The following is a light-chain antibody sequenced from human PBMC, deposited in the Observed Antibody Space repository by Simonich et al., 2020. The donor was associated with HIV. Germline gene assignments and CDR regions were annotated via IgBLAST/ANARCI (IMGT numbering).Light chain of an antibody. CDR2: DVS. V-gene: IGKV1-33*01. CDR3: QQYDNLPSIT. CDR1: GSISSW. J-gene: IGKJ5*01. Sequence: DIQMTQSPSTLSASVGDRVTITCRASGSISSWLAWYQQKSGKAPKLLIYDVSNLETGVPSRFSGSGSGTDFTFTISSLQPEDIATYYCQQYDNLPSITFGQGTRLEFK.